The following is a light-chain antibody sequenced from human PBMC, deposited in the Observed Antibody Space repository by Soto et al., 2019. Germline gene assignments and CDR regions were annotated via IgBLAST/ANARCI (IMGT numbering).Light chain of an antibody. CDR1: SSDVGGYNY. J-gene: IGLJ2*01. CDR3: SSYTSSSTRVV. V-gene: IGLV2-14*01. Sequence: QSVLTQPRSVSGSPGQSVTISCTGTSSDVGGYNYVSWYQQHPGKAPKLMIYEVSNRPSGVSNRFSGSKSGNTASLTISGLQAEDEADYYCSSYTSSSTRVVFGGGTKVTVL. CDR2: EVS.